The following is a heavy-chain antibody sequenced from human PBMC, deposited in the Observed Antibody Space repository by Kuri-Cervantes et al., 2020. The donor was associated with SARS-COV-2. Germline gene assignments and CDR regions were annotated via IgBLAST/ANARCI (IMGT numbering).Heavy chain of an antibody. J-gene: IGHJ4*02. CDR1: GGSISSGSYY. V-gene: IGHV4-61*10. D-gene: IGHD3-22*01. Sequence: SETLSLTCTVSGGSISSGSYYWSWIRQPAGKGLEWMGYIHYSGTTTYSPSLKSRLTISVDTPKNQFSLNVTSVTAADTAVYYCARGSYDSSGYYFEDHWGQGTLVTVSS. CDR2: IHYSGTT. CDR3: ARGSYDSSGYYFEDH.